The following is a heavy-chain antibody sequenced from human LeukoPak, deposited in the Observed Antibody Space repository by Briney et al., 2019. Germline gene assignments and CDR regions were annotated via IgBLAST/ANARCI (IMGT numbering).Heavy chain of an antibody. V-gene: IGHV4-39*07. CDR2: ISYRGNT. CDR1: GGSVSRSNYY. Sequence: SETLSLTCSVSGGSVSRSNYYWGWIHQPPGKGLEWIGSISYRGNTYYNPSLKSRVTISVDTSKNQFSLKLSSVTAADTAVYYCARASSSWYGPFDPWGQGTLVTVSS. J-gene: IGHJ5*02. D-gene: IGHD6-13*01. CDR3: ARASSSWYGPFDP.